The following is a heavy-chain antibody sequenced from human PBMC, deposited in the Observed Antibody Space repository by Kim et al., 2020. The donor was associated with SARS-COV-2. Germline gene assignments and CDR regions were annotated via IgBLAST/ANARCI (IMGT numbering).Heavy chain of an antibody. Sequence: IYYADSVKGRFTISRANAKNSLYLQMNSLRAEDTAVYYCARMRGGEEFDYWGQGTLVTVSS. V-gene: IGHV3-21*01. D-gene: IGHD7-27*01. CDR3: ARMRGGEEFDY. CDR2: I. J-gene: IGHJ4*02.